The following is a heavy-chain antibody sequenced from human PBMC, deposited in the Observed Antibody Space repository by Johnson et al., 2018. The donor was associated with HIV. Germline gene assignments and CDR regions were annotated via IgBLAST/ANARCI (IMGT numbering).Heavy chain of an antibody. D-gene: IGHD3-10*01. J-gene: IGHJ3*02. CDR3: ARVRSALRLAFDI. V-gene: IGHV3-13*01. CDR1: GFIFSRYD. CDR2: IGTTDDT. Sequence: VQLVESGGGLVQPGGSLRLSCAASGFIFSRYDMHWVRQVTGKGLEWVSAIGTTDDTYYPASVKGRFTISRDDAKDSLYLQMNSLRAEDTAVYYCARVRSALRLAFDIWGQGTMVTVSS.